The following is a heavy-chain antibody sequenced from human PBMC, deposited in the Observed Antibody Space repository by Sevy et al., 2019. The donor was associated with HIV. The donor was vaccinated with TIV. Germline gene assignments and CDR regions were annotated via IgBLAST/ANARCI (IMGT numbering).Heavy chain of an antibody. Sequence: SETLSLTCAVYGGSFSGYYWSWIRQPPGKGVEWIAEISHSGSTNYNPSLKSRVTISVATSKNQFSLKLSSVTAADTAVYYCAIRSGGHYFDYWGQGTLVTVSS. V-gene: IGHV4-34*01. CDR3: AIRSGGHYFDY. J-gene: IGHJ4*02. CDR1: GGSFSGYY. CDR2: ISHSGST. D-gene: IGHD2-15*01.